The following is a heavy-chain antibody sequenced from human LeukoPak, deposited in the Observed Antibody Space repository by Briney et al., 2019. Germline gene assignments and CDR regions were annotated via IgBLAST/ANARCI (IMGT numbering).Heavy chain of an antibody. D-gene: IGHD5-12*01. CDR3: ARGRARMTRAYLDY. CDR1: GGSFSGYY. V-gene: IGHV4-34*01. J-gene: IGHJ4*02. CDR2: INHSGST. Sequence: SETLSLTCAVYGGSFSGYYWSWIRQPPGKGLEWVGEINHSGSTNYNPSLKSRVTISVDTSKNQFSLKLSSVTAADTAVYYCARGRARMTRAYLDYWGQETLVTVSS.